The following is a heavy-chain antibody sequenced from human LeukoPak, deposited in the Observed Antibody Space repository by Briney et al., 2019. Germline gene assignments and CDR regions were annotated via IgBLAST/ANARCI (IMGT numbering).Heavy chain of an antibody. CDR1: GYTFTSYY. V-gene: IGHV1-46*01. D-gene: IGHD5-18*01. J-gene: IGHJ3*02. CDR2: INPSGGST. CDR3: ARGTAKASDAFDI. Sequence: RASVKVSCKASGYTFTSYYMHWVGQAPGQGLEWMGIINPSGGSTSYAQKFQGRVTMTRDTSTSTVYMELSSLRPEHTAVYYCARGTAKASDAFDIWGQGPMVRVS.